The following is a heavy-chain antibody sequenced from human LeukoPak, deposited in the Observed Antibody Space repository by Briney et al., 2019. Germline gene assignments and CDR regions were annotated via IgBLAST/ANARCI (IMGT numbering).Heavy chain of an antibody. CDR3: AVGLRFLLV. D-gene: IGHD3-3*01. CDR2: IGTAGDT. Sequence: GGSLRLSCAASGFTFSSYDMHWVRHATGKGLEWVSAIGTAGDTYYPGSVKGRFTISRENAKSSFYLQMNSLRAGDTAMYYCAVGLRFLLVWGQGTMVTVSS. J-gene: IGHJ3*01. CDR1: GFTFSSYD. V-gene: IGHV3-13*01.